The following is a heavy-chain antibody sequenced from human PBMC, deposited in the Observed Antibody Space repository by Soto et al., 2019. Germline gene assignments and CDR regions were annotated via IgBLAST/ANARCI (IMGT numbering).Heavy chain of an antibody. J-gene: IGHJ3*02. Sequence: SVKVSCKASGGTFSSYTISWVRQAPGQGLEWMGRIIPILGIANYAQKFQGRVTITADKSTSTAYMELSSLRSEDTAVYYCARAYGDYPYAFDIWGKGTTVTVSS. CDR1: GGTFSSYT. CDR2: IIPILGIA. V-gene: IGHV1-69*02. D-gene: IGHD4-17*01. CDR3: ARAYGDYPYAFDI.